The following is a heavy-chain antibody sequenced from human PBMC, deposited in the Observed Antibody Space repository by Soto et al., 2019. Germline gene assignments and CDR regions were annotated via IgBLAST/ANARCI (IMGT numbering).Heavy chain of an antibody. CDR1: GGAFSGYY. CDR2: INHSGSS. J-gene: IGHJ4*02. CDR3: ARGRTLITGTSLDY. D-gene: IGHD1-20*01. V-gene: IGHV4-34*01. Sequence: QVQLQQWGAGLLKPSETLSLTCAVYGGAFSGYYWTWIRQPPGKGLEWIGEINHSGSSNYKPSLRSRVTIAVDTSKNQLSLNVNSVTASDTAVYYCARGRTLITGTSLDYWGQSTLVTVAS.